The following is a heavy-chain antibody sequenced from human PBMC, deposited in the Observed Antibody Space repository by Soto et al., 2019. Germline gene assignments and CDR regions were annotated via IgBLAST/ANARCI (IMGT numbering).Heavy chain of an antibody. CDR1: GYTFTSYG. Sequence: QVQLVQSGAEVKKPGASVKVSCKASGYTFTSYGISWVRQAPGQGLALMGRISAYNGNTNYGQKRQGRVTMTTDKSTSTAHMELRSLRSDDTAVYYCARVVGALGHWFDPWGQGTLVTVSS. CDR3: ARVVGALGHWFDP. CDR2: ISAYNGNT. D-gene: IGHD1-26*01. V-gene: IGHV1-18*01. J-gene: IGHJ5*02.